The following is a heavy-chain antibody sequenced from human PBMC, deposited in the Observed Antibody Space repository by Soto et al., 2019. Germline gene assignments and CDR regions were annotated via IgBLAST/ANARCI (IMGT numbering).Heavy chain of an antibody. CDR2: ISGSGHSP. D-gene: IGHD5-12*01. V-gene: IGHV3-23*01. Sequence: EVQLLESGGDLVQTGGSLRLSCAASGFTFSDYAMSWVRQAPGKGLEWVSAISGSGHSPYYADTVKGRFTISRDNSKDTLYLQMNRLRAEDTAVYYCAKEAKDRVFLALVATTIFDYWCQGTLVTVSS. J-gene: IGHJ4*02. CDR3: AKEAKDRVFLALVATTIFDY. CDR1: GFTFSDYA.